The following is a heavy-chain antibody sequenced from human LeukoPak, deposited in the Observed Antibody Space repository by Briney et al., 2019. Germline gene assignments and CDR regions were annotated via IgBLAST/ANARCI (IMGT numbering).Heavy chain of an antibody. Sequence: ASVKVSCKASGYTFTDYYMHWVRQAPGQGLEWMGRIKPNSGGTNYGQKFQGRVTMTRDTSISIAYMELSNLRSDDTAVYYCARAGVWDSSDTSGYHNGAFDIWGQGTMVTVSS. CDR2: IKPNSGGT. CDR3: ARAGVWDSSDTSGYHNGAFDI. CDR1: GYTFTDYY. J-gene: IGHJ3*02. D-gene: IGHD3-22*01. V-gene: IGHV1-2*06.